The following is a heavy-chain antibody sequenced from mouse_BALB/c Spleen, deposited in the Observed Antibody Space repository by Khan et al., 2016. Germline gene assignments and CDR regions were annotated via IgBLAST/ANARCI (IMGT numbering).Heavy chain of an antibody. CDR3: ARGSIYDCYYYDMDY. CDR2: ILPGRDSS. J-gene: IGHJ4*01. CDR1: GYTFSSYW. Sequence: QVQLQQSGAELMKPGASVKISCKATGYTFSSYWIEWVKQRPGHGLEWIGEILPGRDSSNYNEKFMGKATFTAVTSSNTAYMQLSSLTSEDSAVYYFARGSIYDCYYYDMDYWGQGTSVTVSS. D-gene: IGHD2-3*01. V-gene: IGHV1-9*01.